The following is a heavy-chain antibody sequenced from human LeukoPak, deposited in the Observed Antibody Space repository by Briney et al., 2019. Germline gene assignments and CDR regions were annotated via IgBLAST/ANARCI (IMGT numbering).Heavy chain of an antibody. D-gene: IGHD4-23*01. V-gene: IGHV1-69*05. Sequence: ASVKVPCKASGGTFSSYAISWVRQAPGQGLEWMGRIIPIFGTANYAQKFQGRVTITTDESTSTAYMELSSLRSEDTAVYYCARWGATTVGAFDIWGQGTMVTVSS. CDR3: ARWGATTVGAFDI. J-gene: IGHJ3*02. CDR2: IIPIFGTA. CDR1: GGTFSSYA.